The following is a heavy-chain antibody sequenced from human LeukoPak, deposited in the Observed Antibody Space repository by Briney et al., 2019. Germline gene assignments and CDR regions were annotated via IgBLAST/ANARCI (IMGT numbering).Heavy chain of an antibody. CDR3: ARHKIAAAGTEAFDI. Sequence: GESLKISCKGSGYSFTSYWIGWVRQMPGKGLDWMGIIYPGDSDTRYNPSFQGQVTISADKSISTAYLQWSSLKASDTAMYYCARHKIAAAGTEAFDIWGQGTMVNVSS. J-gene: IGHJ3*02. CDR2: IYPGDSDT. V-gene: IGHV5-51*01. CDR1: GYSFTSYW. D-gene: IGHD6-13*01.